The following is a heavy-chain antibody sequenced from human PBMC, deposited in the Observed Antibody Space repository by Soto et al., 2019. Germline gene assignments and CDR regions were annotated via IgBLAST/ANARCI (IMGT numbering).Heavy chain of an antibody. CDR1: GFTVSSNY. V-gene: IGHV3-66*01. CDR3: AREDGYRGGDAFDI. Sequence: EVQLVESGGGLVQPGGSLRLSCAASGFTVSSNYMSWVRQAPGKGLEWVSVIYSGGSTYYADSVKGRFTISRDISKNTLDLQMNSLRAEDTAVYYWAREDGYRGGDAFDIWGQGTMVTVSS. D-gene: IGHD5-12*01. J-gene: IGHJ3*02. CDR2: IYSGGST.